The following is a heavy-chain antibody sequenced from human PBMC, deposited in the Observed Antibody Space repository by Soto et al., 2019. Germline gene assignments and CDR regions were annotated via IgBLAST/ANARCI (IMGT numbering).Heavy chain of an antibody. CDR2: IYYSGST. D-gene: IGHD3-3*01. J-gene: IGHJ6*02. V-gene: IGHV4-31*03. CDR1: GGSISSGGYY. CDR3: ARALEWEYYYYGMDV. Sequence: QVQLQESGPGLVKPSQTLSLTCTVSGGSISSGGYYWSWIRQHPGKGLEWIGYIYYSGSTYYNPSLKSRVNISVDTSKNQVSLKLRSVAAADTAVYYCARALEWEYYYYGMDVWGQGTTVTVSS.